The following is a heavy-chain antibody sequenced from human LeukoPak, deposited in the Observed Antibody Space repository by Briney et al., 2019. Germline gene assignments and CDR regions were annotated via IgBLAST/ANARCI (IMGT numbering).Heavy chain of an antibody. D-gene: IGHD6-19*01. Sequence: GGSLRLSCAASGFTFDDYGMSWVRQAPGKGLEWVSGINWNGGSTGYADSVKGRFTISRDNAKNSLFLQMNSLRAEDTAMYYCARGPWSGSGWYFDYWGQGTLVTVSS. J-gene: IGHJ4*02. CDR2: INWNGGST. CDR1: GFTFDDYG. CDR3: ARGPWSGSGWYFDY. V-gene: IGHV3-20*04.